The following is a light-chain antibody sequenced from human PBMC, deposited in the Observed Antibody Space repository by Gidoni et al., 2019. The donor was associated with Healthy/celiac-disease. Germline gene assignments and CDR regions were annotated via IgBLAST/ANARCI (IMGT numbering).Light chain of an antibody. CDR1: QSISSY. CDR3: QQSYSTPMYT. V-gene: IGKV1-39*01. CDR2: AAS. Sequence: DIQMTHSPSPLSASVGDRVTITCRASQSISSYLNWYQQKPGKAPKLLIYAASSLQSGVPSRFSGSGSGTDFTLTISSLQPEDFATYYCQQSYSTPMYTFGQGTKLEIK. J-gene: IGKJ2*01.